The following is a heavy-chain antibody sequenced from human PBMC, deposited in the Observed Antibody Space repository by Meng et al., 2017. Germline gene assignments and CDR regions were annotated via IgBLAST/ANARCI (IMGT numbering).Heavy chain of an antibody. CDR1: GGSISSYY. J-gene: IGHJ4*02. CDR3: ARGTVGGYYYPYYFDY. CDR2: IYYSGSN. V-gene: IGHV4-59*01. Sequence: SETLSLTCTVSGGSISSYYWSWIRQPPGKGLEWIGYIYYSGSNNYNPSLKSRVTISVDTSKNQFSLKLSSVTAADTAVYYCARGTVGGYYYPYYFDYWGQGTLVTVSS. D-gene: IGHD3-22*01.